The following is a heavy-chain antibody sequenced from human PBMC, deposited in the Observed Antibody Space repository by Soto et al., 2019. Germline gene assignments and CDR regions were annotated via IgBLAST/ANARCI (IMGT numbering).Heavy chain of an antibody. J-gene: IGHJ5*02. CDR1: GYTFTSYG. D-gene: IGHD2-15*01. CDR2: ISAYNGNT. V-gene: IGHV1-18*01. Sequence: ASVKVSCKASGYTFTSYGISWVRQAPGQGLEWMGWISAYNGNTNYAQKLQGRVTMTTDTSTSTAYMELRSLRSDDTAVYYCARDLPAYIVVEPVWFDPWGQGTLVTVSS. CDR3: ARDLPAYIVVEPVWFDP.